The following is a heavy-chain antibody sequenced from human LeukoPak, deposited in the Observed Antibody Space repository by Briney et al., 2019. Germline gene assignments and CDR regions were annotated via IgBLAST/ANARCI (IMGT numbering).Heavy chain of an antibody. CDR2: INPSGGST. V-gene: IGHV1-46*01. CDR1: GYTFISYY. D-gene: IGHD3-10*01. J-gene: IGHJ6*03. Sequence: ASVKVSCKASGYTFISYYMHWVRQAPGQGLEWMGIINPSGGSTSYAQKFQGRVTMSRNTSISTAYMELSSLRSEDTAVYYCATRDITMVRGVIITTPYYMDVWGKGTTVTISS. CDR3: ATRDITMVRGVIITTPYYMDV.